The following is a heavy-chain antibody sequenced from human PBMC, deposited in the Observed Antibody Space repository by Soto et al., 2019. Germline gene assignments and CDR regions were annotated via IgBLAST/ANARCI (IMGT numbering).Heavy chain of an antibody. V-gene: IGHV3-23*01. CDR3: VRKQYFDY. Sequence: EVQLLESVGGLVQPGGSLRLSCAASGFTFSSYAMSWVRQAPGKGLEWVSAISGSGGSTYYADSVKGRFAISRDNSKNTLYLQMNSLRAEDTAVYYCVRKQYFDYWGQGTLVTVSS. CDR2: ISGSGGST. CDR1: GFTFSSYA. J-gene: IGHJ4*02.